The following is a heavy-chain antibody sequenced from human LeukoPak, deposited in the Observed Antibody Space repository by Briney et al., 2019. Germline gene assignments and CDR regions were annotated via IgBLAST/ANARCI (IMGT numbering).Heavy chain of an antibody. CDR3: ARGGGIAAAKAFDI. CDR2: INHSGSI. CDR1: GGSFSGYY. V-gene: IGHV4-34*01. D-gene: IGHD6-13*01. Sequence: SETLSLTCAVYGGSFSGYYWSWIRQPPGKGLEWIGEINHSGSINYNPSLKSRVTISVDTSKNQFSLKLSSVTAADTAVYYCARGGGIAAAKAFDIWGQGTMVTVSS. J-gene: IGHJ3*02.